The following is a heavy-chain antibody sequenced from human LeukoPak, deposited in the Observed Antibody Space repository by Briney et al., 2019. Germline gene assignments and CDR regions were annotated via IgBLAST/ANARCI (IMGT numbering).Heavy chain of an antibody. D-gene: IGHD3-22*01. CDR2: INHSGNT. CDR3: ARTSRAYYYDSSGYYSHEYFQH. CDR1: GGSFSGYY. Sequence: SETLSLTCAVYGGSFSGYYWSWIRQPPGKGLECIGEINHSGNTNYNPSLTNRVTISIETSKNQFSLKLSSVTAADTAVYYCARTSRAYYYDSSGYYSHEYFQHWGQGTLVTVSS. V-gene: IGHV4-34*01. J-gene: IGHJ1*01.